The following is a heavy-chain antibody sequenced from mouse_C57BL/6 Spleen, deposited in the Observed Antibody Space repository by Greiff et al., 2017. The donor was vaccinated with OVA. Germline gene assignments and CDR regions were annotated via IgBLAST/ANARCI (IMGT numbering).Heavy chain of an antibody. CDR1: GYTFTDYY. Sequence: EVQLQQSGPELVKPGASVKIPCKASGYTFTDYYMDWVKQSHGKSLEWIGDINPNNGGTIYNQKFKGKATLTVDKSSSTAYMELRSLTSEDAAVYYCARLSDCWYFDGWGTGTTVTVSS. J-gene: IGHJ1*03. CDR2: INPNNGGT. CDR3: ARLSDCWYFDG. V-gene: IGHV1-18*01. D-gene: IGHD2-13*01.